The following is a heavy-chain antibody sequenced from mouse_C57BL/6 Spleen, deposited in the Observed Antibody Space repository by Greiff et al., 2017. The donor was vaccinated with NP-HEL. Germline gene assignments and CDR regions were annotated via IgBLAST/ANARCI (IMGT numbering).Heavy chain of an antibody. CDR1: GYTFTSYW. V-gene: IGHV1-64*01. Sequence: QVQLQQPGAELVKPGASVKLSCKASGYTFTSYWMHWVKQRPGQGLEWIGMIHPNSGSTNYNEKFKSKATLTVDKSSSTAYMQLSSLTSEDSAVYYCAISYYGNYVDWYFDVWGTGTTVTVSS. D-gene: IGHD2-1*01. J-gene: IGHJ1*03. CDR2: IHPNSGST. CDR3: AISYYGNYVDWYFDV.